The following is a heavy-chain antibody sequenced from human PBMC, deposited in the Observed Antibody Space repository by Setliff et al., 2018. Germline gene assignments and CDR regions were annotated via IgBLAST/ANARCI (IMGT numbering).Heavy chain of an antibody. CDR3: ASRATYYNFWSGYYLY. D-gene: IGHD3-3*01. V-gene: IGHV4-34*01. CDR1: GGSFSGYY. CDR2: INHSGST. Sequence: PSETLSLTCAVYGGSFSGYYWSWIRQPPGKGLEWIGEINHSGSTNYNPSLKSRVTISVDTSKNQFSLKLSSVTAAGTAVYYCASRATYYNFWSGYYLYWGQGTLVTVSS. J-gene: IGHJ4*02.